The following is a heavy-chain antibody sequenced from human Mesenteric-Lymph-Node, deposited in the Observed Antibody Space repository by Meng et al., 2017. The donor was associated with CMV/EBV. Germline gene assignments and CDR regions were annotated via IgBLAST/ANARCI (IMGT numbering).Heavy chain of an antibody. CDR3: ARGPSSSSWYYYHYYGMDV. Sequence: ASVKVSCKASGYIFTNYYIHWVRQATGQGLEWMGWMNPNSGSAGYAQKFRGRVTMTRDTSITTAYMELNSLRSEDTAVYYCARGPSSSSWYYYHYYGMDVWGLGTTVTVSS. CDR1: GYIFTNYY. CDR2: MNPNSGSA. D-gene: IGHD6-13*01. V-gene: IGHV1-8*02. J-gene: IGHJ6*02.